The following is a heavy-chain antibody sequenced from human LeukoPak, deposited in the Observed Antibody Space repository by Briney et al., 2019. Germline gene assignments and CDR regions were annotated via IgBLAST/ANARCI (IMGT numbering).Heavy chain of an antibody. V-gene: IGHV3-23*01. CDR1: GFTVSSGA. Sequence: GGSLTLARAAAGFTVSSGAMSSVRLPRGKGRGWVSAIRGSGGRTLYAASLKGRSTIARDKSKNTLYLQLSSVRAAVTDVYYCARVAYYYDSSGYCAETYIAYWGQGTLVTVSS. CDR3: ARVAYYYDSSGYCAETYIAY. J-gene: IGHJ4*02. CDR2: IRGSGGRT. D-gene: IGHD3-22*01.